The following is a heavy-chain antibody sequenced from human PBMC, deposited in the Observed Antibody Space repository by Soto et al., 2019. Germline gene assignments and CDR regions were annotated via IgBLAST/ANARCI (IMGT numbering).Heavy chain of an antibody. CDR2: IYWDDDK. J-gene: IGHJ6*02. CDR3: AHTPSAGGGSNYGMDV. V-gene: IGHV2-5*02. D-gene: IGHD3-16*01. Sequence: QITLKESGPPLVKPTQTLTLTCTFSGFSLSTSEVGVGWIRQLPGKALEWLALIYWDDDKRYSPSLKSSLTITKGTSKTQVVLTLTNMDPVDTATYYCAHTPSAGGGSNYGMDVWGQGTTVTVSS. CDR1: GFSLSTSEVG.